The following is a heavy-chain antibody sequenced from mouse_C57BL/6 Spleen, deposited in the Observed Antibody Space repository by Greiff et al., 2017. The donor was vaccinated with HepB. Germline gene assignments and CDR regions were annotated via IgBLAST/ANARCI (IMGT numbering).Heavy chain of an antibody. CDR1: GFTFSSYA. Sequence: EVQVVESGEGLVKPGGSLKLSCAASGFTFSSYAMSWVRQTPEKRLEWVAYISSGGDYIYYADTVKGRFTISRDNARNTLYLQMSSLKSEDTAMYYCTREGPYYYGSSYLDYWGQGTTLTVSS. CDR3: TREGPYYYGSSYLDY. J-gene: IGHJ2*01. V-gene: IGHV5-9-1*02. CDR2: ISSGGDYI. D-gene: IGHD1-1*01.